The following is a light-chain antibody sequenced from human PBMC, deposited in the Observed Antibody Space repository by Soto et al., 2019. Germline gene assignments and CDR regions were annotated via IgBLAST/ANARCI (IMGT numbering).Light chain of an antibody. V-gene: IGKV3-11*01. CDR3: QQRSNWPPGVT. J-gene: IGKJ3*01. CDR1: QSVFSA. CDR2: DAS. Sequence: EIVLTQSPATLSLSPGERATLSCRASQSVFSALAWYQQKPGQAPRLLIHDASNRATGIPARFSGSGSGTDFTLTISILEPEDFAVYYCQQRSNWPPGVTFGPGTKVDIK.